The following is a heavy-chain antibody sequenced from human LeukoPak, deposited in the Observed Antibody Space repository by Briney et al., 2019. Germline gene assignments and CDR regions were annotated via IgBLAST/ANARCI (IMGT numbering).Heavy chain of an antibody. Sequence: ASVKVSCKASGYTFSLYGVAWVRQAPGQGLEWMGWISAYNGNTNYAQKLQGRVTMTTDTSTGTAYMELRSLRSDDTAVYYCARVDSSGYPGGVGYWGQGTLVTVSS. CDR2: ISAYNGNT. V-gene: IGHV1-18*01. J-gene: IGHJ4*02. CDR1: GYTFSLYG. D-gene: IGHD3-22*01. CDR3: ARVDSSGYPGGVGY.